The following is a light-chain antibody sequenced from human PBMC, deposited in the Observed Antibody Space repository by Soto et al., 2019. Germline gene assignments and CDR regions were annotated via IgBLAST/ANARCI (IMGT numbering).Light chain of an antibody. CDR1: SSDVGGYNY. Sequence: QPALNQPASVSGSTGQSITISCTETSSDVGGYNYVPWYQQHPGKAPKLMIYDVSNRPSGVSNRFSGSKSGNTASLTISGLQAEDEADYYCSSYTSSSTLYVFGTGTKVTVL. CDR3: SSYTSSSTLYV. V-gene: IGLV2-14*01. CDR2: DVS. J-gene: IGLJ1*01.